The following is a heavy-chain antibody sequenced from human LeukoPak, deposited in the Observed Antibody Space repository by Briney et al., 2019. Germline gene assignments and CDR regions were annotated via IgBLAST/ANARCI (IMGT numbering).Heavy chain of an antibody. V-gene: IGHV4-34*01. CDR2: INHSGST. J-gene: IGHJ5*02. Sequence: SETLSLTCAVYGGSFSGYYWSWIRQPPGKGLEWIGEINHSGSTNYNPSLKSRVTISVDTSKNQFSLKLSSVTAADTAVYYCARRGFDPWGQGTLVTVSS. CDR3: ARRGFDP. CDR1: GGSFSGYY.